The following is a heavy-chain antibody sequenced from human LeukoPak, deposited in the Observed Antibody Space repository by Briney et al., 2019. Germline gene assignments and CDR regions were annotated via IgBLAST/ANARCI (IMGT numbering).Heavy chain of an antibody. V-gene: IGHV3-53*05. CDR2: IYGGGDT. D-gene: IGHD2-2*01. Sequence: PGGSLRLSCAASGFTVTDNYMNWVRQSSGKGLEWVSVIYGGGDTNYADSVKGRFTISRDNSKNTLYLQMNSLRAEDTAVYYCARDQVVVVPAAMSNWGQGTLVTVSS. CDR3: ARDQVVVVPAAMSN. J-gene: IGHJ4*02. CDR1: GFTVTDNY.